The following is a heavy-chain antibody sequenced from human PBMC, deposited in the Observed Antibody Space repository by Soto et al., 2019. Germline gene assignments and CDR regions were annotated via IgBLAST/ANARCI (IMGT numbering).Heavy chain of an antibody. CDR1: GFTFSSYA. V-gene: IGHV3-23*01. J-gene: IGHJ4*02. CDR3: AKDLTGFAGYGGNYFDY. Sequence: HPGGSLRLSCAASGFTFSSYAMSWVRQAPGKGLEWVSAISGSGGSTYYADSVKGRFTISRDNSKNTLYLQMNSLRAEDTAVYYCAKDLTGFAGYGGNYFDYWGQGTLVTVSS. D-gene: IGHD2-15*01. CDR2: ISGSGGST.